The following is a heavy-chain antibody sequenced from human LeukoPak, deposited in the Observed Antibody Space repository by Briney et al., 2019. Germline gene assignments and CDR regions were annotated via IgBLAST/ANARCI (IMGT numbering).Heavy chain of an antibody. CDR1: GFTVSSNY. CDR2: IYSGGST. J-gene: IGHJ4*02. Sequence: GGSLRLSCAASGFTVSSNYMSWVRQAPGKGLEWVSVIYSGGSTYYADSVKGRFTISRDNSKNTLYLQMNCLRAEDTAVYYCARSPLYSSGYFFDYWGQGTLVTVSS. CDR3: ARSPLYSSGYFFDY. V-gene: IGHV3-53*01. D-gene: IGHD6-19*01.